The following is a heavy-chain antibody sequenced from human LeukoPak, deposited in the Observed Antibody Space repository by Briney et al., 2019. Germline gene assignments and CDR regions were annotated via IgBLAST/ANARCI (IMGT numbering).Heavy chain of an antibody. Sequence: GRSLRLSCAASGFTFSSYGMHWVRQAPGKGLEWVALIWYDGSNKYCADSVRGRFTISRDNSKNTLYLQMNSLRAEDTAIYYCAREGPRGNSQFDYWGQGTLVTVSS. CDR1: GFTFSSYG. J-gene: IGHJ4*02. V-gene: IGHV3-33*01. CDR2: IWYDGSNK. CDR3: AREGPRGNSQFDY. D-gene: IGHD4-23*01.